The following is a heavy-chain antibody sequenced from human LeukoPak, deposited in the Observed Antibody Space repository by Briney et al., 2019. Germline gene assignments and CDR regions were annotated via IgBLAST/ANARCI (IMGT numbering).Heavy chain of an antibody. CDR1: GFTFSSYG. CDR3: ARESCSSTSCYAAIDY. V-gene: IGHV3-33*01. J-gene: IGHJ4*02. Sequence: GGSLRLSCAASGFTFSSYGMHWVRQAPGKGLEWVAVIWYDGSNKYYADSVKGQFTISRDNSKNTLYLQMNSLRAEDTAVYYCARESCSSTSCYAAIDYWGQGTLVTVSS. D-gene: IGHD2-2*01. CDR2: IWYDGSNK.